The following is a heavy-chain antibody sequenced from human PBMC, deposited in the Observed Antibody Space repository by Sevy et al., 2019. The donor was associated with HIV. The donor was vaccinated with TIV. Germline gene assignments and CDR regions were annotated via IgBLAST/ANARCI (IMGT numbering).Heavy chain of an antibody. CDR2: INHSGST. Sequence: SETLSLTCAVYGGSFSGYYRSWIRQPPGKGLEWIGEINHSGSTNYNPSLKSRVTISVDTSKNQFSLKLSSVTAADTAVYYCARSGRSYSSGWYSTSGDAFDIWGQGTMVTVSS. D-gene: IGHD6-19*01. CDR1: GGSFSGYY. J-gene: IGHJ3*02. CDR3: ARSGRSYSSGWYSTSGDAFDI. V-gene: IGHV4-34*01.